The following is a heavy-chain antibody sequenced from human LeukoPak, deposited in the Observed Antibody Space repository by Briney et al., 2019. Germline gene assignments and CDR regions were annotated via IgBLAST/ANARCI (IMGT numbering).Heavy chain of an antibody. CDR2: ISWNGGII. Sequence: PGVSLRLSCAASGFTFDNYAMHWVRKVRGKGLEWVSGISWNGGIIGYADSVKGRFAISRDSAKNSLYLQMNSLRVEDTALYYCARGSGGHGGGPAFDYWGQGTLVTVSS. V-gene: IGHV3-9*01. J-gene: IGHJ4*02. CDR3: ARGSGGHGGGPAFDY. D-gene: IGHD2-15*01. CDR1: GFTFDNYA.